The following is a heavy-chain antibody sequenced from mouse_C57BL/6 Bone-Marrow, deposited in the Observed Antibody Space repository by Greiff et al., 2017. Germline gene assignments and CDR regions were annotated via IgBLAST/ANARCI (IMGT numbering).Heavy chain of an antibody. D-gene: IGHD3-2*02. CDR2: ISSGGSYT. V-gene: IGHV5-6*02. CDR1: GFTFSSYG. J-gene: IGHJ4*01. Sequence: EVKLVESGGDLVKPGGSLKLSCAASGFTFSSYGMSWVRQTPDKRLEWVATISSGGSYTYYPDSVKGRFTISRDDAKNTLYLKMSSRKSEDTAMYYCAAQALFLYAMDYWGQGTSVTVSS. CDR3: AAQALFLYAMDY.